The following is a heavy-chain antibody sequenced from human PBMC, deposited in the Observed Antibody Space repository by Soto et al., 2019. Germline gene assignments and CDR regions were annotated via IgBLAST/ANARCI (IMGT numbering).Heavy chain of an antibody. Sequence: GGSLRLSCAASGFTFSSYWMNWVRQAPGKGLEWVANIKQDGSEKYYVDSVKGRFTISRDNAKNSLYLQMNSLRAEDTAVYYCARDLVWELPPDDAFDIWGQGTMVTVSS. CDR1: GFTFSSYW. D-gene: IGHD1-26*01. CDR2: IKQDGSEK. CDR3: ARDLVWELPPDDAFDI. V-gene: IGHV3-7*01. J-gene: IGHJ3*02.